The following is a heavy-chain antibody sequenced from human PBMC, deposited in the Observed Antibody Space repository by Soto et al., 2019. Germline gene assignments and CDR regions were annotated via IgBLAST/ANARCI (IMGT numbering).Heavy chain of an antibody. D-gene: IGHD3-3*01. CDR2: ISSSSFTI. CDR1: GFRFSDYS. CDR3: AIYYNECWSGHCDY. V-gene: IGHV3-48*01. J-gene: IGHJ4*02. Sequence: EVHLVESGGRVVQPGGSLRLSCAASGFRFSDYSMNWVRQAPGRGLEWVSYISSSSFTIHYADSVEGRFAISRDNSKKSLYLHMNSLRAEDTAVYYCAIYYNECWSGHCDYWGQGALVTVSS.